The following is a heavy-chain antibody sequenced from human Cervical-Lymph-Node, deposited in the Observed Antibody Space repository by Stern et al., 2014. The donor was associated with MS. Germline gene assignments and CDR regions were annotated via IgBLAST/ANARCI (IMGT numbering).Heavy chain of an antibody. CDR1: GYTFTSHY. J-gene: IGHJ4*02. D-gene: IGHD3/OR15-3a*01. CDR2: INPSGDSA. Sequence: QVQLVQSGAEVKKPAASVKVSCKASGYTFTSHYMHWVRQAPGQGLAWVGIINPSGDSASYAQKFQGRVTMTRDTSTSTVYMELSSLRSEDTAVYYCASGTGSKRPTGNYWGQGTLVTVSS. CDR3: ASGTGSKRPTGNY. V-gene: IGHV1-46*01.